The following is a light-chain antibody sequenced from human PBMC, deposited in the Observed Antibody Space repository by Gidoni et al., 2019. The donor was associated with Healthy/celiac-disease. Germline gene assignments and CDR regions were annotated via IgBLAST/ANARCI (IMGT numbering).Light chain of an antibody. Sequence: DVVMTPSPASPAGSLGERATINCKSSQNVLYSSNNKNYLAWYQQQPGQPPKLLIFWSSTREAGVPDLFSGSCAGTDCTPTISSLQAEDVAVYYCQQYYSTPRTFGQXTKVEIK. V-gene: IGKV4-1*01. J-gene: IGKJ1*01. CDR3: QQYYSTPRT. CDR2: WSS. CDR1: QNVLYSSNNKNY.